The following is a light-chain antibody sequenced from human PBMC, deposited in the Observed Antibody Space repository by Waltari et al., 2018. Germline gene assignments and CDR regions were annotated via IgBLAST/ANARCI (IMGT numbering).Light chain of an antibody. CDR2: GAS. CDR3: QQYDTSPGT. Sequence: EIVLTQSPGTLSLSPGDTAPLSRRASQILSVAYLAWYQHKSGQAPPLLIYGASYRATGIPDRFSGSGSGTDFTLTITRLEPDDFAVYYCQQYDTSPGTFGQGTKLEI. J-gene: IGKJ2*01. V-gene: IGKV3-20*01. CDR1: QILSVAY.